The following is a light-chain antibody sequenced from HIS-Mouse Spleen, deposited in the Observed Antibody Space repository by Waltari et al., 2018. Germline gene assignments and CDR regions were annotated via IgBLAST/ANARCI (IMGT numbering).Light chain of an antibody. CDR3: NSRDSSGNHLV. V-gene: IGLV3-19*01. CDR1: SLRSYY. Sequence: SSELTQDPAVSVALGPTVRIPCHGDSLRSYYSSWYQQKPGQAPVLVIYGKNNRPSGIPDRFSGSSSGNTASLTITGAQAEDEADYYCNSRDSSGNHLVFGGGTKLTVL. J-gene: IGLJ2*01. CDR2: GKN.